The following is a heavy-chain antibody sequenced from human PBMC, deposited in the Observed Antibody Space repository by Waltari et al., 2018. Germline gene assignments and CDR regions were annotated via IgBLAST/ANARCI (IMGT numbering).Heavy chain of an antibody. Sequence: QVQLVQSGAEVKKPGASVKVSCKASGYTFTGYYMHWVRQAPGQGLEWMGRINPNSGGTNYAQKFQGRVTMTRDTSISTAYMELSRLRSDDTAVYYCARVPPHCSGGSCYSYYYYYYGMDVWGQGTTVTVSS. CDR2: INPNSGGT. V-gene: IGHV1-2*06. D-gene: IGHD2-15*01. J-gene: IGHJ6*02. CDR1: GYTFTGYY. CDR3: ARVPPHCSGGSCYSYYYYYYGMDV.